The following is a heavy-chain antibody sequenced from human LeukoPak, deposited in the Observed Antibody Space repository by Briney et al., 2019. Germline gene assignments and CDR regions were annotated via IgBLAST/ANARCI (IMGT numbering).Heavy chain of an antibody. CDR3: AELGITMIGGV. J-gene: IGHJ6*04. V-gene: IGHV3-48*03. D-gene: IGHD3-10*02. CDR1: GFTFSSYE. Sequence: PGGSLRLSCAASGFTFSSYEMNWVRQAPGKGLEWVSYISSSGSTIYYADSVKGRFTISRDNAKNSLYLQMNSLRAEDTVVYYCAELGITMIGGVWGKGTTVNISS. CDR2: ISSSGSTI.